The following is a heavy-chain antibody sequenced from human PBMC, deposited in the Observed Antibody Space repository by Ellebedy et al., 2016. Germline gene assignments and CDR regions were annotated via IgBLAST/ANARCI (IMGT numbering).Heavy chain of an antibody. CDR1: GFTFSSYS. CDR2: ISSSSSYI. J-gene: IGHJ4*02. CDR3: ARDDSSGQGACDY. Sequence: GGSLRLSCAASGFTFSSYSMNWVRQAPGKGLEWVSSISSSSSYIYYADSVKGRFTISRDNAKNSLYLQMNSLRAEDTAVYYCARDDSSGQGACDYWGQGTLVTVSS. V-gene: IGHV3-21*01. D-gene: IGHD6-19*01.